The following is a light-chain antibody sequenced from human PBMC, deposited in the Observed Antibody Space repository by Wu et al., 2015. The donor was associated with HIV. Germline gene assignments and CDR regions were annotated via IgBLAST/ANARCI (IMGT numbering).Light chain of an antibody. Sequence: DVQMTQSPSTLSASVGDRATITCRASQSASNWLAWYQQKPGKAPNLLIYKTSTLESGVPSRFSGSGSGTEFTLTIGSLQPDDFATYYCQQDNSYSWAFGQGTKVEMK. CDR2: KTS. J-gene: IGKJ1*01. V-gene: IGKV1-5*03. CDR3: QQDNSYSWA. CDR1: QSASNW.